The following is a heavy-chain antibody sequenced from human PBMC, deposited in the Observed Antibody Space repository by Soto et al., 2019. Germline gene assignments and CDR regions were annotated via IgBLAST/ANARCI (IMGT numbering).Heavy chain of an antibody. CDR2: ISGSGDRT. V-gene: IGHV3-23*01. D-gene: IGHD3-22*01. Sequence: EVQLLESGGGSVQAGVSLRLSCAASGITISNYPMSWVRQAPGKGLDWVSGISGSGDRTYYADSAKGRFTISKDISTNSLSLQLDSLGVEDTAVYFCVKDDGGYPSTAPHWGQGTLVNVSS. CDR3: VKDDGGYPSTAPH. CDR1: GITISNYP. J-gene: IGHJ4*02.